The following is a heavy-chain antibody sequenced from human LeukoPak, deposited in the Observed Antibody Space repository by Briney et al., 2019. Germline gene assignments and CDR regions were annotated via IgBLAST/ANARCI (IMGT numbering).Heavy chain of an antibody. CDR3: ARAGDLGAGWFDP. D-gene: IGHD3-16*01. CDR2: INPNSGGT. V-gene: IGHV1-2*02. Sequence: GASVKVSCKASGYTFTGYYMHWVRQAPGQGLEWMGWINPNSGGTNYAQKFQGRVTMTRDTSISTAYMELSRLRSDDTAVYYCARAGDLGAGWFDPWGQGTLVTVSS. J-gene: IGHJ5*02. CDR1: GYTFTGYY.